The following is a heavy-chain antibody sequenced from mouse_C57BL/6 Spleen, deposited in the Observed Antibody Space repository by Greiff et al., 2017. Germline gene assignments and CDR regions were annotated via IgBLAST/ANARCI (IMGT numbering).Heavy chain of an antibody. V-gene: IGHV1-9*01. CDR1: GYTFTGYW. CDR2: ILPGSGST. J-gene: IGHJ3*01. CDR3: ARRGGFPAWFAY. Sequence: VQRVESGAELMKPGASVKLSCKATGYTFTGYWIEWVKQRPGHGLEWIGEILPGSGSTNYNEKFKGKATFTADPSSNTAYMQLSSLTTEDSAIYYCARRGGFPAWFAYWGQGTLVTVSA.